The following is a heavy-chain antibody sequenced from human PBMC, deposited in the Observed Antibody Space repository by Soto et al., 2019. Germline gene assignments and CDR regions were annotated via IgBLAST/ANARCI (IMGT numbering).Heavy chain of an antibody. V-gene: IGHV1-69*04. CDR2: IIPILGIA. D-gene: IGHD2-15*01. Sequence: QVQLVHSGAEVKKPGSSVKVSCKASGGTFSSYTISWVRQAPGQGLEWMGRIIPILGIANYAQKFQGRVTITADKSTSTAYMELSSVRSEDTAVYYCARDRAVVVVAATYTWFDPWGQGALVTVSS. CDR3: ARDRAVVVVAATYTWFDP. CDR1: GGTFSSYT. J-gene: IGHJ5*02.